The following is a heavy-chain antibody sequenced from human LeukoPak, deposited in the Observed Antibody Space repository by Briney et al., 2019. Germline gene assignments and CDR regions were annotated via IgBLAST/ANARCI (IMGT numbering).Heavy chain of an antibody. CDR2: ISTSGGSR. V-gene: IGHV3-23*01. Sequence: GGSLRLSCAASGFTFSTYGMTWVRQGPGKGLEWVSAISTSGGSRCYADSVKGRFTISRDNSKNTLYLQMNSLRVEDTAVYYCAKAPDFYYYGSGTYKWYFDYWGQGTLITVSS. J-gene: IGHJ4*02. CDR1: GFTFSTYG. CDR3: AKAPDFYYYGSGTYKWYFDY. D-gene: IGHD3-10*01.